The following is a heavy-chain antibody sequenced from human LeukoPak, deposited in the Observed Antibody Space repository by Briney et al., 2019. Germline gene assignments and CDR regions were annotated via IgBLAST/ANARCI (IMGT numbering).Heavy chain of an antibody. J-gene: IGHJ4*02. CDR1: GGSISSGDYY. CDR3: ARDDYLAAAGAGTFDY. CDR2: IYYSGST. V-gene: IGHV4-30-4*01. Sequence: SETLSLTCTVSGGSISSGDYYWRWIRQPPGKGLEWIGYIYYSGSTYYNPSLKSRVTISVDTSKNQFSLKLSSVTAADTAVYYCARDDYLAAAGAGTFDYWGQGTLVTVSS. D-gene: IGHD6-13*01.